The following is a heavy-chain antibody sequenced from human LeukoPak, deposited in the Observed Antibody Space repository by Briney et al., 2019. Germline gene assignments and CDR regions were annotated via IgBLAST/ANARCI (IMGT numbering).Heavy chain of an antibody. Sequence: GGSLRLSCAASGFTFSSYAMSWVRQAPGKVLEWVSAISGSGGSTYYADSVKGRFTISRDNSKNTLYLQMNSLRAEDTAVYYCASYSGSHDAFDIWGQGTMVTVSS. CDR2: ISGSGGST. D-gene: IGHD1-26*01. J-gene: IGHJ3*02. CDR3: ASYSGSHDAFDI. V-gene: IGHV3-23*01. CDR1: GFTFSSYA.